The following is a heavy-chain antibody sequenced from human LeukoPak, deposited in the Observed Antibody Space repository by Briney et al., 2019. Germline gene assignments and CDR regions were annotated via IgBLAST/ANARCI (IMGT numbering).Heavy chain of an antibody. CDR2: IKLDGSEK. CDR1: GFTFGKYW. Sequence: GGSLRLSCVASGFTFGKYWMSRVRQAPGKGLEWVANIKLDGSEKNYVDSVKGRFTISRDNTKNSLYLQMNSLRAEDTAVFYCARDQYDTWSRRGNFDSWGQGTLVIVSS. D-gene: IGHD3-3*01. CDR3: ARDQYDTWSRRGNFDS. J-gene: IGHJ4*02. V-gene: IGHV3-7*03.